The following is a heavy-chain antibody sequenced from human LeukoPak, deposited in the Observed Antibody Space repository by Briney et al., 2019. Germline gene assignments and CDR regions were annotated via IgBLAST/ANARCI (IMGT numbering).Heavy chain of an antibody. Sequence: PSETLPLTCTVSTGYLTSNNYYWAWIRQTPGKGLEWIGSIYYTGLTYYNPSLKSRLTISVDTSKSQFSLKLSSVTAADTAVYYCARQGNFYGTGSYPRNFDYWGQETLVTVSS. D-gene: IGHD3-10*01. V-gene: IGHV4-39*01. CDR1: TGYLTSNNYY. J-gene: IGHJ4*02. CDR2: IYYTGLT. CDR3: ARQGNFYGTGSYPRNFDY.